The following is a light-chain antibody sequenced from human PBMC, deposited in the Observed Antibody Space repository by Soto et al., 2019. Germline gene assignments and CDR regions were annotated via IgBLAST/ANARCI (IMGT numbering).Light chain of an antibody. CDR3: NAQADNGKHV. J-gene: IGLJ1*01. CDR1: SNDVGHSSF. CDR2: EVS. V-gene: IGLV2-8*01. Sequence: QSAPTQPPSASGSPGQSVTISCTGTSNDVGHSSFISWYQQHPGKGPKLIIYEVSKRPSGVPDRFSGSKSGNTASLSVSGLQDEDEADYFCNAQADNGKHVFGTGTKLSVL.